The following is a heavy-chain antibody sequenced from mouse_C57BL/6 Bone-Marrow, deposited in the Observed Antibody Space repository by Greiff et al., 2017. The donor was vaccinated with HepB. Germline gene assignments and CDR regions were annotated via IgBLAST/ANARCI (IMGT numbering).Heavy chain of an antibody. CDR1: GFTFSDYG. V-gene: IGHV5-17*01. CDR2: ISSGSSTI. Sequence: EVKLVESGGGLVKPGGSLKLSCAASGFTFSDYGMHWVRQAPVKGLEWVAYISSGSSTIYYADTVKGRFTISRDNAKNTLFLQMTSLRSEDTAMYYCARRPMVTGYFDVWGTGTTVTVSS. J-gene: IGHJ1*03. CDR3: ARRPMVTGYFDV. D-gene: IGHD2-2*01.